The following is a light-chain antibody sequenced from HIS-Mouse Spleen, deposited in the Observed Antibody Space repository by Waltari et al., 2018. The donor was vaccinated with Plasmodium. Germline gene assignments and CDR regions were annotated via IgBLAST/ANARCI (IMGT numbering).Light chain of an antibody. CDR3: AAWDDSLSGPV. Sequence: QSVLTQPPSASGTPGQRLTISCSVSSSNLGSNYVYWYQQLPGTAPKLLIYRNNQRPSGVPDRFSGSKSGTSASLAISGLRSEDEADYYCAAWDDSLSGPVFGGGTKLTVL. CDR2: RNN. CDR1: SSNLGSNY. V-gene: IGLV1-47*01. J-gene: IGLJ2*01.